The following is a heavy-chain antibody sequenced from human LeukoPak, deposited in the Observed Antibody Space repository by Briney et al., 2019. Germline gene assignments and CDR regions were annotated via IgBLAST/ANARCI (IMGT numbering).Heavy chain of an antibody. CDR1: GYSFTNSW. J-gene: IGHJ4*02. Sequence: GESLKISCKGSGYSFTNSWIGWVRQLPGKGLEWMGIIYPGDSETRYSPSFQGQVTISADKSITTAYLQWSSLKASDTATYYCARNPYDLYFDYWGQGTLVTVSS. D-gene: IGHD3-16*01. CDR3: ARNPYDLYFDY. V-gene: IGHV5-51*01. CDR2: IYPGDSET.